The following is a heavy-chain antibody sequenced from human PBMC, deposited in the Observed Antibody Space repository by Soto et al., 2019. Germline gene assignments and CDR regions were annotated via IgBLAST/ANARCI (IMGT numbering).Heavy chain of an antibody. CDR2: ISAHNGNT. CDR1: GYTFTSYG. Sequence: QVHLVQSGAEVKKPGASAKVSCKASGYTFTSYGITWVRQAPGQGLEWMGWISAHNGNTDYAQKRQGRVIVTRDTSTSTAYMELRRLISNDTAVYYCARGRYGDYWGQGALVTVSS. V-gene: IGHV1-18*01. D-gene: IGHD1-1*01. CDR3: ARGRYGDY. J-gene: IGHJ4*02.